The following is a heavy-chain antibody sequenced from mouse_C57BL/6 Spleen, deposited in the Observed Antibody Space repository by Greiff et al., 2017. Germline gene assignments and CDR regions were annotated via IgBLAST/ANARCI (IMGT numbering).Heavy chain of an antibody. CDR1: GFSLTSYG. CDR2: IWSAGST. V-gene: IGHV2-6*03. D-gene: IGHD3-1*01. J-gene: IGHJ3*01. CDR3: AGLGHSGGFAY. Sequence: VQLQQSGPGLVAPSQSLSITCTVSGFSLTSYGVLWVRPPPGNGLEWLVVIWSAGSTTYNSALKSRLSISKNNSKSQVFLKMNSPQNDDTAMYYCAGLGHSGGFAYWGQGTLVTVSA.